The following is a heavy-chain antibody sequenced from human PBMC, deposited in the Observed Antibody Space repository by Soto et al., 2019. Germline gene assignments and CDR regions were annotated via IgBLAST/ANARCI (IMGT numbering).Heavy chain of an antibody. CDR3: ARGGLPLWNWFDP. CDR2: IYYSGST. Sequence: SETLSLTCTVSGGSISSGDYYWSWIRQPPGKGLEWIGYIYYSGSTYYNPSLKSRVTISVDTSKNQFSLKLSSVTAADTAVYYCARGGLPLWNWFDPWGQGTLVTV. V-gene: IGHV4-30-4*01. J-gene: IGHJ5*02. D-gene: IGHD2-21*01. CDR1: GGSISSGDYY.